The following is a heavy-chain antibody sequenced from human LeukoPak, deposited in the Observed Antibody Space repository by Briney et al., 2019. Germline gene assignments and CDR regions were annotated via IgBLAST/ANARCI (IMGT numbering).Heavy chain of an antibody. CDR1: GYTFTSYD. J-gene: IGHJ5*02. V-gene: IGHV1-2*02. CDR2: INPNSGGT. CDR3: ALTGYCSSTSCIIPHWFDP. Sequence: ASVKVSCKASGYTFTSYDINWVRQATGQGLEWMGWINPNSGGTNYAQKYQGRVTMTRDTSISTAYMELSRLRSDNTAVYYCALTGYCSSTSCIIPHWFDPWGQGTLVTVSS. D-gene: IGHD2-2*01.